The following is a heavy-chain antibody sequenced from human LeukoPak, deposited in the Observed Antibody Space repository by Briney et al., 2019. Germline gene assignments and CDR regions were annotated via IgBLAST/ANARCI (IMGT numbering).Heavy chain of an antibody. J-gene: IGHJ4*02. CDR3: ARYYFWTGSYFFDY. CDR1: GFTFTTQW. V-gene: IGHV5-51*01. CDR2: IYPGDSDT. Sequence: GESLKIPCKTSGFTFTTQWIAWVRQMAGKGLELMGSIYPGDSDTNYSPSFQGQVTISADKSSTTAYLQWSSLKASDTARYYCARYYFWTGSYFFDYWGQGTLVTVSS. D-gene: IGHD3/OR15-3a*01.